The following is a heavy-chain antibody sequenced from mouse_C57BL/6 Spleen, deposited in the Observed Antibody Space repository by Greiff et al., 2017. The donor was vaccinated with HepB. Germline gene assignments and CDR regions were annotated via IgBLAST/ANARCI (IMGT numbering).Heavy chain of an antibody. CDR1: GYTFTDYE. D-gene: IGHD1-1*01. V-gene: IGHV1-15*01. CDR3: TIDYGSSFAY. Sequence: QVQLKESGAELVRPGASVTLSCKASGYTFTDYEMHWVKQTPVHGLEWIGAIDPETGGTAYNQKFKGKAILTADKSSSTAYMELRSLTSEDSAVYYCTIDYGSSFAYWGQGTLVTVSA. CDR2: IDPETGGT. J-gene: IGHJ3*01.